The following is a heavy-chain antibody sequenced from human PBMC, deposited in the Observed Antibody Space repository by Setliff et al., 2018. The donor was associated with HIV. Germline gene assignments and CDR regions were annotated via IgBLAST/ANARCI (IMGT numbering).Heavy chain of an antibody. D-gene: IGHD3-3*01. V-gene: IGHV1-2*02. CDR3: ARDVRDGFEEWFSTLDVGMDV. CDR2: INPHTGVT. Sequence: ASVKVSCKTSGYIFIRYYIFWVRQAPGQGREWMGNINPHTGVTRYAEKFQGRVTMSRDTSISTIYMELSRLRSDDTAVYYCARDVRDGFEEWFSTLDVGMDVVGQGTTVTVSS. CDR1: GYIFIRYY. J-gene: IGHJ6*02.